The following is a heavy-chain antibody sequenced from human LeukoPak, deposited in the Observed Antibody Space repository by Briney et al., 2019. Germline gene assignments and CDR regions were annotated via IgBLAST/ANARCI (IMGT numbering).Heavy chain of an antibody. CDR2: ISYDGSNK. CDR3: AKDPESSAYYFDY. D-gene: IGHD6-6*01. Sequence: GGSLRLSCAASGFTFSSYGMHWVRQAPGKGLEWVAVISYDGSNKYYADSVKGRFTISRDNSKNTLYLQMNSLRAEDTAVYYCAKDPESSAYYFDYWGQGTLVTVSS. J-gene: IGHJ4*02. CDR1: GFTFSSYG. V-gene: IGHV3-30*18.